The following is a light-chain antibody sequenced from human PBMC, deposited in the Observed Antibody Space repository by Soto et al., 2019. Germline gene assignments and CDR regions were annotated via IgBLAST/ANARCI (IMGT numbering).Light chain of an antibody. V-gene: IGLV2-14*03. CDR3: SSYATSGTPYV. CDR2: DVS. Sequence: QSALTQPASLSGSPGQSITISCTGSSSDIGGHNYVSWYQQHPGKAPKLLIFDVSSRPLGIPNRFSGSKSGNTASLTISGLQTEDEADYYCSSYATSGTPYVFATGTKLTVL. CDR1: SSDIGGHNY. J-gene: IGLJ1*01.